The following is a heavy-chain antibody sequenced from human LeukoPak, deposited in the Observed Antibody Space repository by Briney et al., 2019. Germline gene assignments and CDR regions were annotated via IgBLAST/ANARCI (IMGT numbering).Heavy chain of an antibody. CDR1: GGSISGYS. D-gene: IGHD3-10*01. V-gene: IGHV4-59*01. CDR3: ARGSYYYFDY. Sequence: PSETLSLTCTVSGGSISGYSWSWVRQPPGKGLEWIGYIYYTGSTNYNPSLKSRVTISVNTSKNQFSLKLSSVTAADTAVFYCARGSYYYFDYWGQGILVTVSS. CDR2: IYYTGST. J-gene: IGHJ4*02.